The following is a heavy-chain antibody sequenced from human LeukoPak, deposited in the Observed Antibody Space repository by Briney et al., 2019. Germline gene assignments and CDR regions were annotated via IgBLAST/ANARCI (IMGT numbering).Heavy chain of an antibody. Sequence: ASVKVSCKASGYILTGYYMHWVRQAPGQGLEWMGIINPSGGSTSYAQKFQGRVTMTRDMSTSTVYMELSSLRSEDTAVYYCARDRGGASGSYFDYWGQGTLVTASS. J-gene: IGHJ4*02. CDR3: ARDRGGASGSYFDY. CDR2: INPSGGST. V-gene: IGHV1-46*01. CDR1: GYILTGYY. D-gene: IGHD1-26*01.